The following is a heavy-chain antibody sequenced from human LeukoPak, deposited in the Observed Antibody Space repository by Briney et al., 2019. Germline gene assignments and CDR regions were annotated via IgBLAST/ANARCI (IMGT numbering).Heavy chain of an antibody. CDR2: INHSGST. J-gene: IGHJ4*02. D-gene: IGHD3-10*01. CDR3: ARGVRGEWFGESYFDY. V-gene: IGHV4-34*01. Sequence: SETLSLTCAVYGGSFSGYYWSWIRQPPGKGLEWIGEINHSGSTNYNPSLKSRVTISVDTSKNQFSLKLSSVTAADTAVYYCARGVRGEWFGESYFDYWGQGTLVTVSS. CDR1: GGSFSGYY.